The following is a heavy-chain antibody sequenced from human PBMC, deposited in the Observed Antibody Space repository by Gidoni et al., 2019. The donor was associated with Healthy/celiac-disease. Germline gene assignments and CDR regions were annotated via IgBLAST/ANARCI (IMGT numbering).Heavy chain of an antibody. Sequence: QLQLQESGPGLVKPSETLSLTCTVSGGSISSSSYYWGWTRQPPGKGLEWIGSIYYRGSTYSNPSLKSRVTISVDTSKNQFSLKLSSVTAADTAVYYCARDVLGYCSGGSCAFSAYYYGMDVWGKGTTVTVSS. J-gene: IGHJ6*04. D-gene: IGHD2-15*01. CDR1: GGSISSSSYY. V-gene: IGHV4-39*01. CDR3: ARDVLGYCSGGSCAFSAYYYGMDV. CDR2: IYYRGST.